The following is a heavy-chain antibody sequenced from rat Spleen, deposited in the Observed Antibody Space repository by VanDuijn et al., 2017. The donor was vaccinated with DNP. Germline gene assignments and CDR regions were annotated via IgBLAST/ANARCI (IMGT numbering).Heavy chain of an antibody. CDR2: ISTGGGNT. D-gene: IGHD1-12*03. CDR1: GFTFSNYY. V-gene: IGHV5-25*01. Sequence: EVQLVESGGGLVQPGRSMKLSCAASGFTFSNYYMAWVRQAPTKGLEWVASISTGGGNTYYRDSVKGRFTISRDNAENTVDLQMNSLRSEDTATYFCTKDEYDGDYYYFDYWGQGVMVTVSS. CDR3: TKDEYDGDYYYFDY. J-gene: IGHJ2*01.